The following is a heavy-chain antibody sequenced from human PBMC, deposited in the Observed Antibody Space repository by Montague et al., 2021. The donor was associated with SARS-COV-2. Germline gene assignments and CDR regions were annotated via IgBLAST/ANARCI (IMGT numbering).Heavy chain of an antibody. Sequence: SETLSLTCTVSGGSISSYYWSWIRQPPGKGLEWIGYIYYSGSTNYNPSLKSRVTTSVDTSKNQFSLKLSSVTAADTAAYYCAKQALTRYCTSTTCFGAAFDIWGQGTMVTVSS. J-gene: IGHJ3*02. CDR2: IYYSGST. CDR3: AKQALTRYCTSTTCFGAAFDI. D-gene: IGHD2-2*01. V-gene: IGHV4-59*01. CDR1: GGSISSYY.